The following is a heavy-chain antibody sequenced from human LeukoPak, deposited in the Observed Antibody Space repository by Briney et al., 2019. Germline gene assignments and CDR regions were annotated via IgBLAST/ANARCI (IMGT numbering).Heavy chain of an antibody. CDR3: ARLNWNYYYYYGMDV. D-gene: IGHD1-1*01. CDR2: INHSGST. J-gene: IGHJ6*02. CDR1: GRSFSGYY. V-gene: IGHV4-34*01. Sequence: SETLSLTCAVYGRSFSGYYWSWIRQPPGKGLEWIGEINHSGSTNYNPSLKSRVTISVDTSKNQFSLKLSSVTAADTAVYYCARLNWNYYYYYGMDVWGQGTTVTVSS.